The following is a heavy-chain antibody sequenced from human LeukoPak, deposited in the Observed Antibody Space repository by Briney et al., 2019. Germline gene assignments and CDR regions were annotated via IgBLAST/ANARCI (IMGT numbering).Heavy chain of an antibody. Sequence: GGSLRLSCAASGFTFSSYAMSWVRQAPGKGLEWVSAISGSGGSTYYANSVKGRFTISRDNSKNTLYLQMNSLRAEDTAVYYCAKVANYYDSSGYYIGAFDIWGQGTMVTVSS. CDR2: ISGSGGST. J-gene: IGHJ3*02. CDR3: AKVANYYDSSGYYIGAFDI. CDR1: GFTFSSYA. V-gene: IGHV3-23*01. D-gene: IGHD3-22*01.